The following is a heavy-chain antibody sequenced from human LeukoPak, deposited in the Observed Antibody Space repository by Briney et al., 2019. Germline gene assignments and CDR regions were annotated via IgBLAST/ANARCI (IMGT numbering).Heavy chain of an antibody. Sequence: KPSETLSLTCTVSGGSISSYYWSWIRQPPGKGLEWIGYIYYSGSTNYNPSLKSRVTMSVDTSKNQFSLKLSSVTAADTAVYYCARDPSSRGSYFDDYWGQGTLVTVSS. V-gene: IGHV4-59*12. CDR3: ARDPSSRGSYFDDY. J-gene: IGHJ4*02. D-gene: IGHD1-26*01. CDR1: GGSISSYY. CDR2: IYYSGST.